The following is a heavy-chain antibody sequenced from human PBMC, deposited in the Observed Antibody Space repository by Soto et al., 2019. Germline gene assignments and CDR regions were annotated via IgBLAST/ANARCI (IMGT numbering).Heavy chain of an antibody. V-gene: IGHV3-7*01. D-gene: IGHD6-13*01. CDR1: EFTCRGYG. CDR3: ARDPMAAAGSPDY. J-gene: IGHJ4*02. CDR2: IKQDGSEK. Sequence: GRSLRLSCAASEFTCRGYGMSWIRKTPGKGLEWVANIKQDGSEKYYVDSVKGRFTISRDNAKNSLYLQMNSLRAEDTAVYYCARDPMAAAGSPDYWGQGTLVTVSS.